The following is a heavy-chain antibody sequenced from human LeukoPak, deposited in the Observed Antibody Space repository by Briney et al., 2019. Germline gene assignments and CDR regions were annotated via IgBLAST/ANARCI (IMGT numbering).Heavy chain of an antibody. J-gene: IGHJ4*02. V-gene: IGHV1-18*01. CDR1: GYTFTSYG. Sequence: ASVKVSCKASGYTFTSYGISWVRQAPGQGLEWMGWISAYNGNTNYAQKFQGRVTMTRDTSISTAYMELSRLRSDDTAVYYCARYFRYCSSTSCYEGGDYWGQGTLVTVSS. CDR3: ARYFRYCSSTSCYEGGDY. CDR2: ISAYNGNT. D-gene: IGHD2-2*01.